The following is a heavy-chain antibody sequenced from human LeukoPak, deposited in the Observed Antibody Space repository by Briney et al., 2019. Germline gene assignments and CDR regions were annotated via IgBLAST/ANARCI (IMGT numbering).Heavy chain of an antibody. CDR3: ARDSYVDSEAVRWFDP. J-gene: IGHJ5*02. CDR1: GLTVSSNY. Sequence: GGSLRLSCAASGLTVSSNYMSWVRQAPGKGLEWVSVIYRGGPTYYADSVKGRFTISRDNSKNTLYLQMNSLRAEDTAVYYCARDSYVDSEAVRWFDPWGQGTLVNVSS. CDR2: IYRGGPT. V-gene: IGHV3-66*01. D-gene: IGHD4-17*01.